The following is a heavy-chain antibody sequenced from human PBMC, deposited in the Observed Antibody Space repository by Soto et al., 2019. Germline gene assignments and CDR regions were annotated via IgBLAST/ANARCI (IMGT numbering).Heavy chain of an antibody. Sequence: GGSLRLSCAASGFTFSSYWMSWVRQAPGKGLEWVANIKQDGSEKYYVDSVKGRFTISRDNAKNSLYLQMNSLRAEDTAVYYRARNNWNDAWFLWGQGALVTVSS. D-gene: IGHD1-1*01. CDR2: IKQDGSEK. V-gene: IGHV3-7*01. J-gene: IGHJ4*02. CDR3: ARNNWNDAWFL. CDR1: GFTFSSYW.